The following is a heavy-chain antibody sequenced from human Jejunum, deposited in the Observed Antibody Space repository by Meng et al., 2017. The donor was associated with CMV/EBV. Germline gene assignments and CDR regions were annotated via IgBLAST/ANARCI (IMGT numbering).Heavy chain of an antibody. Sequence: FTLSRSAVQWVRQARGQRPEWIGWIVAGGDNTEYATQFQERVTITRDMSTSTAYMELSSRRAEDTAIYYCATVYDSFYHLSGLDVWGQGTTVTVSS. CDR1: FTLSRSA. CDR2: IVAGGDNT. J-gene: IGHJ6*02. CDR3: ATVYDSFYHLSGLDV. V-gene: IGHV1-58*01. D-gene: IGHD5/OR15-5a*01.